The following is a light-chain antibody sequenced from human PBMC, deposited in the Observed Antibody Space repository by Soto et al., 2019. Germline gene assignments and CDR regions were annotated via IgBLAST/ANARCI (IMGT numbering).Light chain of an antibody. J-gene: IGKJ4*01. CDR1: QSVGSH. CDR3: QQGSNWPPIT. V-gene: IGKV3-11*01. Sequence: EVVLTQSPDTLSLFPGERATLSCRASQSVGSHLAWYQQKPGQVPRLLMYDASNRATGIPARFSGSGSGTDFTLTISSLEPEDFAVYYCQQGSNWPPITFGGGTKVEIK. CDR2: DAS.